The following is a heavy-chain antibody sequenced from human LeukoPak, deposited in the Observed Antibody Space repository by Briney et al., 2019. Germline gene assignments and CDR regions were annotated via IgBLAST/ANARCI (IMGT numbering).Heavy chain of an antibody. CDR3: ARGRFLEWLLNYFDY. Sequence: ASVKVSCKASGYTFTSYAMHWVRQAPGQRLEWMGWINAGNGNTKYSQEFQGRVTITRDTSASTAYMELSSLRSEDMAVYYCARGRFLEWLLNYFDYWGQGTLVTVSS. CDR1: GYTFTSYA. CDR2: INAGNGNT. V-gene: IGHV1-3*03. J-gene: IGHJ4*02. D-gene: IGHD3-3*01.